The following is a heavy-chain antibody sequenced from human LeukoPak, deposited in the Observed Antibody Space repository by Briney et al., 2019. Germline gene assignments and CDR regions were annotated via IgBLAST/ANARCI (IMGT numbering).Heavy chain of an antibody. CDR3: AMVRGVIGSFDY. V-gene: IGHV3-74*01. D-gene: IGHD3-10*01. J-gene: IGHJ4*02. CDR2: INSDGSST. Sequence: PGGSLRLSCAASGFTFSSYWIHWVRQAPGKGLVWVSRINSDGSSTSYADSVKGRFTISRDNAKNTLYLQMNSLRAEDTAVYYCAMVRGVIGSFDYWGQGTLVTVSS. CDR1: GFTFSSYW.